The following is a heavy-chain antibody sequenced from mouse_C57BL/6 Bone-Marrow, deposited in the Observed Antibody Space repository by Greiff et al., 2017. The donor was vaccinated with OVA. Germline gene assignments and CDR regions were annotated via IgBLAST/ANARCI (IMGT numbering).Heavy chain of an antibody. V-gene: IGHV2-2*01. J-gene: IGHJ2*01. Sequence: VQLKESGPGLVQPSQSLSITCTVSGFSLTSYGVHWVRQSPGKGLEWLGVIWSGGSTDYNAAFISRLSISKDNSKSQVFFKMNSLQADDTAIYYCARFSYGSSYYYFDYWGQGTTLTVSS. CDR2: IWSGGST. D-gene: IGHD1-1*01. CDR3: ARFSYGSSYYYFDY. CDR1: GFSLTSYG.